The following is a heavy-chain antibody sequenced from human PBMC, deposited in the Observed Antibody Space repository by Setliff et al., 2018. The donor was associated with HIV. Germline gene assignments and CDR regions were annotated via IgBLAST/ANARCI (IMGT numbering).Heavy chain of an antibody. V-gene: IGHV3-21*01. D-gene: IGHD3-22*01. CDR3: ARGSRYYGSSGYYNALL. Sequence: PGGSLRLSCAASGFTFSTFSMSWVRQAPGKGLEWVSSITSRSADIYYADSVRGRFTISRDNARNSLYLQMNRLRAEDTAVYYCARGSRYYGSSGYYNALLWGQGTLVTVSS. CDR2: ITSRSADI. CDR1: GFTFSTFS. J-gene: IGHJ4*02.